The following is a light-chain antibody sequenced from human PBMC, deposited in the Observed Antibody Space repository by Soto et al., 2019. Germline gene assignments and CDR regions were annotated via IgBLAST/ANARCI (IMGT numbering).Light chain of an antibody. CDR1: QSVSSSD. CDR3: QQYGISRT. Sequence: EIVLTQSPGTLSLSPGERATLSCRASQSVSSSDLAWYQQKPGQAPRLLIYGASSRATGIPDRFSGSGSGTDFTLTISRLEPEDFAVYYCQQYGISRTFGQGTKVEIK. J-gene: IGKJ1*01. CDR2: GAS. V-gene: IGKV3-20*01.